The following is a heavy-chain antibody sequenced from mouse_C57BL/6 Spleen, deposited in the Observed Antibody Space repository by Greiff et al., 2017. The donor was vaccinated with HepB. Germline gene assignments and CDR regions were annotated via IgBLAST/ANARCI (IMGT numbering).Heavy chain of an antibody. CDR3: ARQYGSSYDAMDY. V-gene: IGHV5-9*01. J-gene: IGHJ4*01. Sequence: EVQLVESGGGLVKPGGSLKLSCAASGFTFSSYTMSWVRQTPEKRLEWVATISGGGGNTYYPDSVKGRFTISRDNAKNTLYLQMSSLRSEDTALYYCARQYGSSYDAMDYWGQGTSVTVSS. CDR2: ISGGGGNT. D-gene: IGHD1-1*01. CDR1: GFTFSSYT.